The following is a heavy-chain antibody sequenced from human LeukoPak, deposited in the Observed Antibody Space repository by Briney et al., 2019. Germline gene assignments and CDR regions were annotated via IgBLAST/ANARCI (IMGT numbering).Heavy chain of an antibody. CDR1: GFTFSSYG. D-gene: IGHD2/OR15-2a*01. CDR3: TRDVIY. CDR2: IRYDGSNK. J-gene: IGHJ4*02. V-gene: IGHV3-30*02. Sequence: PGGSLRLSCAASGFTFSSYGMHWVRQAPGKGLEWVAFIRYDGSNKYYADSVKGRFTISRDNSKNPLYLHMNSLRAADTAVYYCTRDVIYWGQGTLVTVSS.